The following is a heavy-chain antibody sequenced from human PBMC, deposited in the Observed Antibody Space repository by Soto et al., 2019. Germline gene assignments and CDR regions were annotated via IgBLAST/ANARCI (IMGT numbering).Heavy chain of an antibody. CDR1: GYSLTSYW. V-gene: IGHV5-51*01. Sequence: NPGESLKISCKGSGYSLTSYWIGWMRQTPGKGLGWMGMIYLGDSNTRYSPSFQGQVTISADKSITTAYLQWSGLKASDTAMYYCARQSYCSSTSCYTVDSWGQGTLVTVSS. CDR3: ARQSYCSSTSCYTVDS. CDR2: IYLGDSNT. J-gene: IGHJ4*02. D-gene: IGHD2-2*02.